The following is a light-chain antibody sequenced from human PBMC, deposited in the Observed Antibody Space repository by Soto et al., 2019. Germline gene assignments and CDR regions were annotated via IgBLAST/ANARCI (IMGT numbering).Light chain of an antibody. V-gene: IGLV1-47*02. CDR1: SSNIGSNY. Sequence: QSVLTQPPSALGTPGQRVTISCSGSSSNIGSNYVYWYQQFPGTAPKLLIYYNSQRPSGVPDRFSGSKSGTSASLAISGLRSEDEADYYCATWDDRLYGRLFGGGTKLTVL. CDR2: YNS. CDR3: ATWDDRLYGRL. J-gene: IGLJ3*02.